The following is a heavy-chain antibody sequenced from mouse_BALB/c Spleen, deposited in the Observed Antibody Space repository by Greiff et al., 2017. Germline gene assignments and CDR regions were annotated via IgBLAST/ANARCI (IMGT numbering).Heavy chain of an antibody. CDR1: GFNITDTY. CDR3: ARHSNYVGDY. J-gene: IGHJ4*01. D-gene: IGHD2-5*01. Sequence: EVQLKESGAELVKPGASVKLSCTASGFNITDTYMHWVKQRPEQGLEWIGRIDPANGNTQYDPKFQGKATLTADTSSNTAYLQLSSLTSEDTAVYYCARHSNYVGDYWGQGTSVTVSS. CDR2: IDPANGNT. V-gene: IGHV14-3*02.